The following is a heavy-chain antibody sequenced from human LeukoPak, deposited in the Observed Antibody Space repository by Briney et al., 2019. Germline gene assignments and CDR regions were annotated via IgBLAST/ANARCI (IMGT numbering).Heavy chain of an antibody. CDR1: GYTFTGYY. CDR3: ARKCVVVVPGRGVYNWFDP. V-gene: IGHV1-2*02. J-gene: IGHJ5*02. Sequence: GASVKVSCKASGYTFTGYYMHWVRQATGQGLEWMGWINPNSGGTNYAQKFQGRVTMTRDTSIRTAYMELSRLRSDDTAVYYCARKCVVVVPGRGVYNWFDPWGQGTLVTVSS. D-gene: IGHD2-2*01. CDR2: INPNSGGT.